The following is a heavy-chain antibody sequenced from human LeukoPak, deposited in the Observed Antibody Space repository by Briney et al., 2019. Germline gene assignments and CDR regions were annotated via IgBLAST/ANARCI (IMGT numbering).Heavy chain of an antibody. CDR1: GGSISSGGYY. V-gene: IGHV4-31*03. Sequence: PSRTLSLTCTVSGGSISSGGYYWSWIRQHPGKGLEWIGYIYYSGSTYYNPSLKSRVTISVDTSKNQFSLKLSSVTAADTAVYYCARVEYYDFWSGPVYYYMDVWGKGTTVTVSS. D-gene: IGHD3-3*01. CDR2: IYYSGST. CDR3: ARVEYYDFWSGPVYYYMDV. J-gene: IGHJ6*03.